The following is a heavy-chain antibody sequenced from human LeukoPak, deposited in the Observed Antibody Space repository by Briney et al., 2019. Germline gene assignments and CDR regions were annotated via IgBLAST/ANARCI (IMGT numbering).Heavy chain of an antibody. CDR3: AKAHIVGATSFYMDV. CDR2: IYSGGST. D-gene: IGHD1-26*01. J-gene: IGHJ6*03. Sequence: GGFLRLSCAASEFSVGSNYMTWVRQAPGKGLEWVSLIYSGGSTYYADSVKGRFTISRDNSKNSLYLQMNSLRTEDTALYYCAKAHIVGATSFYMDVWGKGTTVTVSS. V-gene: IGHV3-53*05. CDR1: EFSVGSNY.